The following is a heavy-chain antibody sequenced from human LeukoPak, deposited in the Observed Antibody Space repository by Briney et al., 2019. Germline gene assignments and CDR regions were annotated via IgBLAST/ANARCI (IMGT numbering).Heavy chain of an antibody. Sequence: ASVKVSCKASGYTFTSYAMNWVRQAPGQGLQWMGWISVYNDKTNYGPLQGRVTMTTDTSTGTAYMELRNLRSEDTAMYYCARHMTTVVTSLDSWGQGTLVTVSS. V-gene: IGHV1-18*01. J-gene: IGHJ4*02. CDR3: ARHMTTVVTSLDS. CDR2: ISVYNDKT. D-gene: IGHD4-23*01. CDR1: GYTFTSYA.